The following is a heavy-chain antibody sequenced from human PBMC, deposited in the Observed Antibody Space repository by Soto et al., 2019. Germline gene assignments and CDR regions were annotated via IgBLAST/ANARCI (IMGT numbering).Heavy chain of an antibody. Sequence: QVQLVQSGAEVKKPGSSVRVSCKASGGTFSKYKITWVRQAPGQGLEWMGGIIPVFGTANYAQKFQGRVTITADESTRTAYMAVSSLRSDDTAVYYCARDCSGGGCFSDHPFYYGMDVWGQGTTVTVSS. CDR3: ARDCSGGGCFSDHPFYYGMDV. J-gene: IGHJ6*02. CDR1: GGTFSKYK. D-gene: IGHD2-15*01. CDR2: IIPVFGTA. V-gene: IGHV1-69*12.